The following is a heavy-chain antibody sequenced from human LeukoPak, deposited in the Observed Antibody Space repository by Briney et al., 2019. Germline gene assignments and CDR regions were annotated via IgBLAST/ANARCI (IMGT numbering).Heavy chain of an antibody. J-gene: IGHJ4*02. CDR2: IKNDGSST. V-gene: IGHV3-74*01. D-gene: IGHD2-15*01. Sequence: PGGSLRLSCAASGVTFSRYWMHWVRQAPGKGLVWVSRIKNDGSSTTYADAVKGRFTISRANAKNTLYLQMNSLRAEDTAVYYCVREPYCSGGSCYTSGFDCWGQGTLVTVSS. CDR3: VREPYCSGGSCYTSGFDC. CDR1: GVTFSRYW.